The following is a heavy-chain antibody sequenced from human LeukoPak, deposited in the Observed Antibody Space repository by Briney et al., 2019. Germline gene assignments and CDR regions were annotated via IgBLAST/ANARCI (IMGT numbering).Heavy chain of an antibody. CDR1: VFTFSTYT. CDR3: ARGPYSYGLNWLDP. Sequence: GESLRLSCAASVFTFSTYTMKWVRQALRKGLEWVSYISSSSSYVYYADSVKGRFTISRDNAKNSLYLQMNSLRAEDTAVYYCARGPYSYGLNWLDPWGQGTLVTVSS. J-gene: IGHJ5*02. CDR2: ISSSSSYV. D-gene: IGHD5-18*01. V-gene: IGHV3-21*01.